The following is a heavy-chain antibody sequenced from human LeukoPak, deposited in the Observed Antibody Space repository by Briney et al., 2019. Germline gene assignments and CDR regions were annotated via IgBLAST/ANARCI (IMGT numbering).Heavy chain of an antibody. V-gene: IGHV3-64*01. CDR2: ISDNGGRT. CDR1: GFTFSSYG. Sequence: GGSLRLSCAASGFTFSSYGMHWVRQAPGKGLEYVSAISDNGGRTYHANSVKGRFTISRDNSKNTLYLQMGSLRAEDMAVYYCARDRRTYYYGMDVWGQGTTVTVSS. J-gene: IGHJ6*02. CDR3: ARDRRTYYYGMDV. D-gene: IGHD3-10*01.